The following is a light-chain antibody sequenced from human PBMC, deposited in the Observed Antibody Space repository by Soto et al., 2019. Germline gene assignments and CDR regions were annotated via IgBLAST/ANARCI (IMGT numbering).Light chain of an antibody. Sequence: DIQLTKSPSFLSASIGDSVTITCRASQAIGTSLACYQQKPGKAPNLLVPAASTLHSGVPSGFSGSGSVTEFTLTITGLQPEDVAPWYSQQLHIYLHIFGGGTQLHSK. V-gene: IGKV1-9*01. CDR1: QAIGTS. CDR3: QQLHIYLHI. J-gene: IGKJ4*01. CDR2: AAS.